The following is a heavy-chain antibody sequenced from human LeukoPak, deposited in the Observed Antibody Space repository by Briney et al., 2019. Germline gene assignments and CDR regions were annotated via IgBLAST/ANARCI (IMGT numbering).Heavy chain of an antibody. CDR2: IIPILGIA. V-gene: IGHV1-69*04. D-gene: IGHD6-13*01. CDR3: ARGGVAAAGIVAFDI. Sequence: ASVKVSCKASGGTFSSYAISWLRQAPGQGLEWVGRIIPILGIANYAQKFQGRVTITADKSTSTAYMELSSLRSEDTAVYYCARGGVAAAGIVAFDIWGQGTMVTVSS. CDR1: GGTFSSYA. J-gene: IGHJ3*02.